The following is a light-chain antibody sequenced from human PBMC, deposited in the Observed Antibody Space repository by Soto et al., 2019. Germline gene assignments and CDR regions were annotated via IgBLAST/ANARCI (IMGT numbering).Light chain of an antibody. CDR1: QSVSRN. V-gene: IGKV3-15*01. Sequence: PQSPAPLCLSPGERVNNLCRASQSVSRNLAWHQQKPGQAPRLLIYGVSTRATGVPARFSGSGSGTEFTLTISSSQPEDFAAHYCQQYSCWAAWTFGQGTKVDIK. CDR2: GVS. J-gene: IGKJ1*01. CDR3: QQYSCWAAWT.